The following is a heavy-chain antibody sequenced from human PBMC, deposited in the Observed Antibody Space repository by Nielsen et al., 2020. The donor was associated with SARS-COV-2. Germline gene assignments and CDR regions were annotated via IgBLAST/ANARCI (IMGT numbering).Heavy chain of an antibody. CDR1: GYTFTDYY. Sequence: ASVQVSCKASGYTFTDYYIHWVRQAPGQGLEWMGRINPYSGGTNYAQKSQGTVTMTRDESISTVYMELTSDDTAVYYCARARATIFGLVMSYGMDVWGQGTTVAVSS. D-gene: IGHD3/OR15-3a*01. CDR2: INPYSGGT. CDR3: ARARATIFGLVMSYGMDV. J-gene: IGHJ6*02. V-gene: IGHV1-2*06.